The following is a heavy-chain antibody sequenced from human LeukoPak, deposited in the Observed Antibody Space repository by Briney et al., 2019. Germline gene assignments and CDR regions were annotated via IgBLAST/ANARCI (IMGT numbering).Heavy chain of an antibody. CDR2: INPNSGGT. D-gene: IGHD3-10*01. CDR1: EYTFIGYY. V-gene: IGHV1-2*02. CDR3: ASGSGSYCSDY. J-gene: IGHJ4*02. Sequence: ASVKVSCKASEYTFIGYYMYWVRQAPGQGLEWMGWINPNSGGTNYAQKFQGRVIMTRDTSINTAYMELSSLRYDDTAVYYCASGSGSYCSDYWGQGTLVTVSS.